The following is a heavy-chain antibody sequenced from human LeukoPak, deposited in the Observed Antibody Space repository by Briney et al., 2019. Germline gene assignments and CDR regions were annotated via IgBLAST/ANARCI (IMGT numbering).Heavy chain of an antibody. V-gene: IGHV6-1*01. D-gene: IGHD7-27*01. CDR2: TYYKSKWHN. J-gene: IGHJ3*02. CDR1: GDGLSVSSDV. Sequence: SQTLSLTCAISGDGLSVSSDVWNWVRQPPSRGLEWLGRTYYKSKWHNDYAVSVKSRITISPYTSKNQFSLHLNSVTPEDTAVYYCARDADWGYDAYDIWGQGTMVTVSS. CDR3: ARDADWGYDAYDI.